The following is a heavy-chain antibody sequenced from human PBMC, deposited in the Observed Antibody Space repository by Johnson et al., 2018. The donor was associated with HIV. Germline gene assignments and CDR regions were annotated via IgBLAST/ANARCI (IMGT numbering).Heavy chain of an antibody. J-gene: IGHJ3*02. CDR1: GFTFDDYG. D-gene: IGHD2-8*01. V-gene: IGHV3-20*01. Sequence: VQLVESGGGLVKPGGSLRLSCAVSGFTFDDYGMSWVRQAPGKGLEWVSGINWNGGSTGYADSVKGRFTISRDNAKNSLYLQMNSLRAEDTALYDCARYNGVDSSSSGQTDIWGQGTMVTVSS. CDR2: INWNGGST. CDR3: ARYNGVDSSSSGQTDI.